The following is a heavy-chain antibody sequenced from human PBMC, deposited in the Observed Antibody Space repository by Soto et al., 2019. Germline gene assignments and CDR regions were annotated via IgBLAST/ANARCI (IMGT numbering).Heavy chain of an antibody. J-gene: IGHJ6*02. CDR3: ARGERLYCSYYGRDV. CDR2: INTGNGNT. Sequence: ASVKVSCKASGYNFTTYAMLWVRQAPGQRPEWMGWINTGNGNTKYSPKFQGRVTITRDTSASTAYMELSSLKSEDTAVYYCARGERLYCSYYGRDVCGQGSTVTVSS. D-gene: IGHD3-3*01. V-gene: IGHV1-3*04. CDR1: GYNFTTYA.